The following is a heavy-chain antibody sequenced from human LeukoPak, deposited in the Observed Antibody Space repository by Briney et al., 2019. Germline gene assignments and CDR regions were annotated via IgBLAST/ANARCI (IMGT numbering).Heavy chain of an antibody. J-gene: IGHJ2*01. V-gene: IGHV1-8*01. D-gene: IGHD3-22*01. CDR3: ARGVYYDDGSGYFPGWYFDL. CDR1: GYTFTSYD. CDR2: MNPNSGNT. Sequence: ASVKVSCKASGYTFTSYDINWVRQATGQGLEWMGWMNPNSGNTGYAQKFQGRVTMTRNTCISTAYMELSSLRSEDTAVYYCARGVYYDDGSGYFPGWYFDLWGRGTLVTVSS.